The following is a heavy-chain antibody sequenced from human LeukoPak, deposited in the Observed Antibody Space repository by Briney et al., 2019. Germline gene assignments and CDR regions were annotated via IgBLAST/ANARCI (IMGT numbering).Heavy chain of an antibody. Sequence: ASVKVSCKASGYTFTSYGISWVRQAPGQGLEWTGWISAYNGNTNYAQKLQGRVTMTTDTSTSTAYMELRSLRSDDTAVYYCARYYYDSSGYYYSYYYYYYMDVWGKGTTVTISS. V-gene: IGHV1-18*01. D-gene: IGHD3-22*01. J-gene: IGHJ6*03. CDR2: ISAYNGNT. CDR1: GYTFTSYG. CDR3: ARYYYDSSGYYYSYYYYYYMDV.